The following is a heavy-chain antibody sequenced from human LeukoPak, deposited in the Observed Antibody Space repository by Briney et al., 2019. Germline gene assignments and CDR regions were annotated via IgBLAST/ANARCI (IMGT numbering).Heavy chain of an antibody. J-gene: IGHJ2*01. Sequence: PGGSLRLSCAASGFTFSSYGMHWVRQAPGKGLEWVAFIRYDGSNKYYADSVKGRFTISRDNAKNSLYLQMNSLRAEDTAVYYCARGGWFGELLLYWYFDLWGRGTLVTVSS. V-gene: IGHV3-30*02. D-gene: IGHD3-10*01. CDR2: IRYDGSNK. CDR3: ARGGWFGELLLYWYFDL. CDR1: GFTFSSYG.